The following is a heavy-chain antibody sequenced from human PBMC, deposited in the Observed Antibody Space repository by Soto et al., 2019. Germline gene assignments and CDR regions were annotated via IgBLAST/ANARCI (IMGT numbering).Heavy chain of an antibody. CDR2: ISYDGSNK. J-gene: IGHJ5*02. Sequence: GGSLRLSCAASGFTFSSYAMHWVRQAPGKGLEWVAVISYDGSNKYYADSVKGRFTISGDNSKNTLYLQMNSLRAEDTAVYYCARAANIVVVPAATAPHWFDPWGQGTLVTVLL. CDR3: ARAANIVVVPAATAPHWFDP. D-gene: IGHD2-2*01. CDR1: GFTFSSYA. V-gene: IGHV3-30-3*01.